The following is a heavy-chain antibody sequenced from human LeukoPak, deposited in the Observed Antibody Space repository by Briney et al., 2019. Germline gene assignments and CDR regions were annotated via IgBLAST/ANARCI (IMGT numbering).Heavy chain of an antibody. D-gene: IGHD3-10*01. CDR3: ARANRPLWFGELFLYYYYYMDV. V-gene: IGHV1-2*02. Sequence: ASVKVSCKASGYTFIGYYMHWVRQAPGQGLEWMGWINPSSGGTNYAQKFRGRVTMTRDTSISTAYMELSRLRSDDTAVYYCARANRPLWFGELFLYYYYYMDVWGKGTTVTVSS. CDR2: INPSSGGT. CDR1: GYTFIGYY. J-gene: IGHJ6*03.